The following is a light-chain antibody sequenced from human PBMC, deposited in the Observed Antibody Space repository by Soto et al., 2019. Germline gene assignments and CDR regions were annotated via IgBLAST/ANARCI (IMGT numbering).Light chain of an antibody. J-gene: IGKJ1*01. CDR1: QSISSNY. Sequence: EIVLTQSPGTLSMSPGERATLTCRASQSISSNYLAWYQQKPGQAPRLLIYGASSRPTGIPVRFSGSRSGTDFTFTISRLEAEDFAVYYCQQYGSSPRTFGQGTKVEFK. CDR3: QQYGSSPRT. CDR2: GAS. V-gene: IGKV3-20*01.